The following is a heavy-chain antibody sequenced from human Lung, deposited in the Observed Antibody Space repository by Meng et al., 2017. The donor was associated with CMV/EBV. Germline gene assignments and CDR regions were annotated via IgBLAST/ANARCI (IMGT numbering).Heavy chain of an antibody. D-gene: IGHD1-26*01. CDR2: IDDSGST. Sequence: QQHGPGLLKPSWTLSLTSGFSGVSISSNSRWPWVRQPPVKGLEWIGDIDDSGSTNYNPSLNSRISISFDKSKNHFSLKVNSVTAADTAVYYCARGKQDAWELLAYWGQGALVTVSS. J-gene: IGHJ4*02. V-gene: IGHV4-4*02. CDR3: ARGKQDAWELLAY. CDR1: GVSISSNSR.